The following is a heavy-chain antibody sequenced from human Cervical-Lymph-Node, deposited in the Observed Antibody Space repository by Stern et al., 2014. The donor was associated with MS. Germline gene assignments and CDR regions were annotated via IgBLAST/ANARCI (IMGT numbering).Heavy chain of an antibody. Sequence: VQLVESGAEVNTPGASVKLSYKACGYTFTSYYIHWVRQAPGQGLAWMGIINPNGGSTSYAQKFQGRVTMTRDTSTSTIYMEVSSLRSEDTAVYYCAREVAGYRLGMMDVWGQGTSVTVSS. D-gene: IGHD6-19*01. CDR2: INPNGGST. J-gene: IGHJ6*02. V-gene: IGHV1-46*01. CDR1: GYTFTSYY. CDR3: AREVAGYRLGMMDV.